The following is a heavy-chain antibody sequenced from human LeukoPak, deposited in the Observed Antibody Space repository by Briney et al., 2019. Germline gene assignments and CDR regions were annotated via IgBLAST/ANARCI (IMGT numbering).Heavy chain of an antibody. J-gene: IGHJ4*02. Sequence: SETLSLSCTVSGGSISSYYCNWIRRPAGKGLEWIGRIYTSGSTNYNPSLKSRVTMSVDTSKNQFSLKLRSVTAADTAVYYCARDRVGSGWFDYWGQGTLVTVSS. CDR2: IYTSGST. CDR1: GGSISSYY. CDR3: ARDRVGSGWFDY. D-gene: IGHD6-19*01. V-gene: IGHV4-4*07.